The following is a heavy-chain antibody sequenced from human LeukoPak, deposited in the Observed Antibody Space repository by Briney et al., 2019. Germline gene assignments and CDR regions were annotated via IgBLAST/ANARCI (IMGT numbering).Heavy chain of an antibody. CDR2: INPSGGST. CDR1: GYTFTSYY. J-gene: IGHJ4*02. V-gene: IGHV1-46*01. D-gene: IGHD6-6*01. Sequence: ASVKVSCKASGYTFTSYYMHWVRQAPGQGLEWMGIINPSGGSTSYAQKFQGRVTMTRDTSTSTVYMELSSLRSEDTAVYYCARDQVGPLAARRFGFDYWGQGTLVTVSS. CDR3: ARDQVGPLAARRFGFDY.